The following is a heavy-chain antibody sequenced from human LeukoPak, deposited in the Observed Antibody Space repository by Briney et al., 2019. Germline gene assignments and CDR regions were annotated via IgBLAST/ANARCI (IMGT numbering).Heavy chain of an antibody. J-gene: IGHJ6*02. D-gene: IGHD4-17*01. Sequence: GGSLRLSCAASGFTFSDYSMNWIRQAPGKGLEWVCYISSGGTTIYYADSVKGRFTISRDNAKNSLYLQMNSLRAEDTAVYSSARDGDYVDYYGMDVWGQGTTVTVSS. CDR1: GFTFSDYS. CDR3: ARDGDYVDYYGMDV. CDR2: ISSGGTTI. V-gene: IGHV3-11*01.